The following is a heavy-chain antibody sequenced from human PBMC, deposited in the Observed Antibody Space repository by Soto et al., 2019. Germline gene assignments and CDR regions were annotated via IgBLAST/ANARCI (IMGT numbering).Heavy chain of an antibody. D-gene: IGHD6-13*01. J-gene: IGHJ4*02. CDR1: GGSISSYY. CDR2: IYTSVST. V-gene: IGHV4-4*07. Sequence: QVQLQESGPGLVQPSETLSLTCTVSGGSISSYYWRWIWQPAGKGLAGIGRIYTSVSTNYNPSLKSRVTMSVDTSKNQFSLKLSSVTASDTAVDYCARDGIAAAGSDYWGQGTMVTVAA. CDR3: ARDGIAAAGSDY.